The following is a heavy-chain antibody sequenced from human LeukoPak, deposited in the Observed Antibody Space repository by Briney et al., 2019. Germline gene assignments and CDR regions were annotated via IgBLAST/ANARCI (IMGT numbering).Heavy chain of an antibody. J-gene: IGHJ3*01. CDR2: ISYDGSNK. Sequence: GGSLRLSCAASGFTFSSYAMHWVRQAPGKGLEWVAVISYDGSNKYYADSVKGRFTISRDNSKNTLYLQMNSLRAEDTAVYYCARDLTVTTRFDYWGQGTMVTVSS. CDR1: GFTFSSYA. CDR3: ARDLTVTTRFDY. D-gene: IGHD3-9*01. V-gene: IGHV3-30*04.